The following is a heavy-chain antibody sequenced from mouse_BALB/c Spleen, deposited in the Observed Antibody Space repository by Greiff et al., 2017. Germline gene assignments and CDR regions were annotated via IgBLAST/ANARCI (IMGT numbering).Heavy chain of an antibody. J-gene: IGHJ2*01. CDR1: GYSFTGYY. D-gene: IGHD2-3*01. CDR3: ARLLDGYYEGY. V-gene: IGHV1-31*01. Sequence: VQLQQSGPELVKPGASVKISCKASGYSFTGYYMHWVKQSHVKSLEWIGRINPYNGATSYNQNFKDKASLTVDKSSSTAYMELHSLTSEDSAVNYCARLLDGYYEGYWGQGTTLTVSS. CDR2: INPYNGAT.